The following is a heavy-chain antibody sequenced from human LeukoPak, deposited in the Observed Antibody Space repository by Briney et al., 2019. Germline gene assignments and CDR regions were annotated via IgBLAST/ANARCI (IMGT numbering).Heavy chain of an antibody. V-gene: IGHV4-34*01. CDR2: INHSGST. Sequence: SETLSLTCAVYGGSFSGYYWSWIRQPPGKGLEWIGEINHSGSTNYNPSLKSRVTISVDTSKNQFSLKLSSVTAADTAVYYCARGQVFSGSYPFDYWGQGTLVTVSS. J-gene: IGHJ4*02. D-gene: IGHD1-26*01. CDR3: ARGQVFSGSYPFDY. CDR1: GGSFSGYY.